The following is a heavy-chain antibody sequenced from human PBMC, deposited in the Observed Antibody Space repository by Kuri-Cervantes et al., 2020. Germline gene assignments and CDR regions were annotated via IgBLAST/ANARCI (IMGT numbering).Heavy chain of an antibody. CDR3: ATDEMRRTAAFDY. CDR2: ISAYNGNT. D-gene: IGHD5-24*01. V-gene: IGHV1-18*03. Sequence: ASVKVSCKASGYTFTSYGISWVRQAPGQGLEWMGWISAYNGNTKYAQKLQGRVTINRDTYATRVYGELSSRTSEDMGVHYCATDEMRRTAAFDYWGQGTPVTVSS. CDR1: GYTFTSYG. J-gene: IGHJ4*02.